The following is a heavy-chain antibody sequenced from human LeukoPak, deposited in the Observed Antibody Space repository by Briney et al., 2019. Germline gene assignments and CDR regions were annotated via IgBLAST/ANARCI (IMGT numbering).Heavy chain of an antibody. J-gene: IGHJ4*02. Sequence: GGSLRLSCAASGFSFSSYGMHWVRQAPGKGLKWVAFIRFDASNYYYTDSVKGRFTISRDNSKNTLYLQMNSLINEDTAVYFCAKDLSGGYHSYYFDFGGQGTPVTVSS. CDR1: GFSFSSYG. CDR2: IRFDASNY. D-gene: IGHD5-18*01. V-gene: IGHV3-30*02. CDR3: AKDLSGGYHSYYFDF.